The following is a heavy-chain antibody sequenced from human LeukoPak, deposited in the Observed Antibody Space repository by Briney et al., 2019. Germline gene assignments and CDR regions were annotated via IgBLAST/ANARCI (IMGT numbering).Heavy chain of an antibody. CDR1: GGSISNYY. D-gene: IGHD6-13*01. CDR3: ARALYSASWSY. V-gene: IGHV4-59*01. CDR2: IYNSGNT. J-gene: IGHJ4*02. Sequence: SETLSLTCTVSGGSISNYYWTWVRQPPGKGRESIGYIYNSGNTNYNPSLTSRVTISVDTSKNQFSLELSSVTTSDTAVYYCARALYSASWSYWGPGTLVTVSS.